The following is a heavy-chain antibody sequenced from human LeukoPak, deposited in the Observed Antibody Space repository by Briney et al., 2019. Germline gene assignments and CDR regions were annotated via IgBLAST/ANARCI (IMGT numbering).Heavy chain of an antibody. J-gene: IGHJ4*02. Sequence: PGGSLRLSCAASGFTFSGYWMNRVRQAPGKGLEWVANIKPDGSEKYYVDSVKGRFTISRDNAKNSLYLQMNSLRAEDTAVYYCARDRIQLWSHDYWGQGTLVTAYS. CDR1: GFTFSGYW. D-gene: IGHD5-18*01. V-gene: IGHV3-7*04. CDR2: IKPDGSEK. CDR3: ARDRIQLWSHDY.